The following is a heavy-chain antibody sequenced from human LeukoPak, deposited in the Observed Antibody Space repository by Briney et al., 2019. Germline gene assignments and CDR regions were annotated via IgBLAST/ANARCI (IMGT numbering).Heavy chain of an antibody. CDR3: AREGAYYDFWSGYYTLRMCDY. CDR2: IYTSGST. D-gene: IGHD3-3*01. Sequence: PSETLSLTRTVSGGSISSYYWSWIRQPAGTGLEWIGRIYTSGSTNYNPSLKSRVTMSVDTSKNQFSLKLSSVTAADTAVYYCAREGAYYDFWSGYYTLRMCDYWGQGTLVTVSS. J-gene: IGHJ4*02. CDR1: GGSISSYY. V-gene: IGHV4-4*07.